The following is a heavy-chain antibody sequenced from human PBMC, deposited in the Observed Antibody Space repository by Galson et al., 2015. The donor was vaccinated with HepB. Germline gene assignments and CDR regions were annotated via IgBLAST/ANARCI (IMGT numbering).Heavy chain of an antibody. CDR2: INPSGGST. CDR3: ARDPAIGYSTSARDYYYYGMDV. V-gene: IGHV1-46*03. CDR1: GYTFTSYY. J-gene: IGHJ6*02. D-gene: IGHD6-13*01. Sequence: SVKVSCKASGYTFTSYYMHWVRQAPGQGLEWMGIINPSGGSTSYAQKFQGRVTMTRDTSTSTVYMELSSLRSEDTAVYYCARDPAIGYSTSARDYYYYGMDVWGQGTTVTVSS.